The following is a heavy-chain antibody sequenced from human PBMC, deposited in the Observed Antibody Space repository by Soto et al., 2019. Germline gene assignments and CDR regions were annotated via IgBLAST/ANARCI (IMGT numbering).Heavy chain of an antibody. V-gene: IGHV1-2*04. CDR2: INPNSGGT. J-gene: IGHJ3*02. CDR1: GYTFNGYY. Sequence: ASVKVSCKASGYTFNGYYMHWVRQAPGQGLEWMGWINPNSGGTNYAQKFQGWVTMTRDTSISTAYMELSRLRSDDTAVYYCARAGGITGTRSCGGSCAFDIWGQGTMVTVSS. D-gene: IGHD1-7*01. CDR3: ARAGGITGTRSCGGSCAFDI.